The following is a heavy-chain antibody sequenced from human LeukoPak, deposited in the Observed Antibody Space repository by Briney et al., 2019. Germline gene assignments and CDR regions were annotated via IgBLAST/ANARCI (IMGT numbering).Heavy chain of an antibody. CDR2: ITANGDRI. Sequence: GGSLRLSCAGSGFTVSINYMSWVRQAPGKGLEWVSSITANGDRIYYDDSVKGRFTISRDNSKNTLFLQMSSLRAEDTAVYYCATFGVIVRNNYLDYWGQGALVTVSS. J-gene: IGHJ4*02. CDR1: GFTVSINY. CDR3: ATFGVIVRNNYLDY. D-gene: IGHD3-3*01. V-gene: IGHV3-23*01.